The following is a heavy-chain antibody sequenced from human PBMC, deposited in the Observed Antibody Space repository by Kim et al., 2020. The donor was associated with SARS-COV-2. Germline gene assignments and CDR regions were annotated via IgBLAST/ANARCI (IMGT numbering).Heavy chain of an antibody. CDR3: AKDGQRSSWYYFDY. J-gene: IGHJ4*02. D-gene: IGHD6-13*01. V-gene: IGHV3-30*18. Sequence: GGSLRLSCAASGFTFSSYGMHWVRQAPGKGLEWVAVISYDGSNKYYADSVKGRFTISRDNSKNTLYLQMNILRAEDTAVYYCAKDGQRSSWYYFDYWGQGTLVTVSS. CDR2: ISYDGSNK. CDR1: GFTFSSYG.